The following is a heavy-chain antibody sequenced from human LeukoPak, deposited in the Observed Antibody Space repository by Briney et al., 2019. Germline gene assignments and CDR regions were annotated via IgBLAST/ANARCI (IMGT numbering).Heavy chain of an antibody. D-gene: IGHD3-3*01. J-gene: IGHJ3*01. CDR3: VKDGEWTFDV. CDR1: GFTFSSYA. Sequence: GGSLRLSCAASGFTFSSYALSWVRQAPGKGLEWVSAIGGSADNTYYADSVKGRFTISGDSSYNTAFLQVNSLRTEDTALYYCVKDGEWTFDVWGQGTMVTVSS. CDR2: IGGSADNT. V-gene: IGHV3-23*01.